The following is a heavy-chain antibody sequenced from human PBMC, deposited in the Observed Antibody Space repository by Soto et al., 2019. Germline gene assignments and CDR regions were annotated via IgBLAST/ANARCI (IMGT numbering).Heavy chain of an antibody. CDR1: GYTFSSYD. CDR2: MNPNTGNT. V-gene: IGHV1-8*01. CDR3: ARGGWGPPFDF. D-gene: IGHD3-16*01. J-gene: IGHJ4*02. Sequence: ASVKVSCKASGYTFSSYDLNWVRQASGQSLEWMGWMNPNTGNTGYAQRFQDRVKMTRNTSISTAYLELSSLRSEDTAVYFCARGGWGPPFDFWGQGTPVTVSS.